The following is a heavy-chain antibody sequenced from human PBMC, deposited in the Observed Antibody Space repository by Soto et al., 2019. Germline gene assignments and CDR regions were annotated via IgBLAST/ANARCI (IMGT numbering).Heavy chain of an antibody. V-gene: IGHV4-39*01. D-gene: IGHD6-19*01. CDR3: ARHAVHSSDFTDY. Sequence: PSETLSLTCTVSGGSISSSSYYWGWIRQPPGKGLEWIGSIYYSGSTYYNPSLKSRVTISVDTSKNQFSLKLSSVTAADTAVYYCARHAVHSSDFTDYWGQGTPVTVSS. CDR2: IYYSGST. CDR1: GGSISSSSYY. J-gene: IGHJ4*02.